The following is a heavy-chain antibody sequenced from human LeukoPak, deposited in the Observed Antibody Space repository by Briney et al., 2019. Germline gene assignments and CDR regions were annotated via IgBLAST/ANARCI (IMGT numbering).Heavy chain of an antibody. CDR1: GFTFSSYV. CDR3: ARDPWDYDSSGPGAFDI. CDR2: ISYDGSNV. D-gene: IGHD3-22*01. J-gene: IGHJ3*02. V-gene: IGHV3-30*04. Sequence: PGGSLRLSCAASGFTFSSYVMHWVRQAPGKGLEWVAIISYDGSNVYYADSVKGRFTISRDNAKNSLYLQMSSLRAEDTAVYYCARDPWDYDSSGPGAFDIWGQGTMVTVSS.